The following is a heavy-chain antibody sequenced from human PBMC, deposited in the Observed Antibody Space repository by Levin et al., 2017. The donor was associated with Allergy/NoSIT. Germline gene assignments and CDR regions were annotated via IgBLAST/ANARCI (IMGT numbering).Heavy chain of an antibody. CDR1: GYTFTSYD. D-gene: IGHD2-15*01. V-gene: IGHV1-8*01. Sequence: ASVKVSCKASGYTFTSYDINWVRQATGQGLEWMGWMNPNSGNTGYAQKFQGRVTMTRNTSISTAYMELSSLRSEDTAVYYCARGRFVVVAAATQVKYFQHWGQGALVTVSS. CDR2: MNPNSGNT. CDR3: ARGRFVVVAAATQVKYFQH. J-gene: IGHJ1*01.